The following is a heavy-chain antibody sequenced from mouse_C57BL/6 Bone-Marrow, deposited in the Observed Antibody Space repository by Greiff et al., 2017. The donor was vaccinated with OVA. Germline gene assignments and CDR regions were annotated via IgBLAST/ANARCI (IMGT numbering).Heavy chain of an antibody. CDR1: GYTFTSYW. V-gene: IGHV1-5*01. CDR3: PRWGITTVVLPFDY. Sequence: EVQLQQSGTVLARPGASVKMSCKTSGYTFTSYWMHWVKQRPGQGLEWIGAIYPGNSDTSYNQKFKGKAKLTAVTSASTAYMELSSLTNEDSAVYYCPRWGITTVVLPFDYWGQGTTLTVSS. J-gene: IGHJ2*01. CDR2: IYPGNSDT. D-gene: IGHD1-1*01.